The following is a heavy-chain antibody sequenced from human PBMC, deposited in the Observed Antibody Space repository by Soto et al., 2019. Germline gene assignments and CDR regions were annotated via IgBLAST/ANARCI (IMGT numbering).Heavy chain of an antibody. CDR3: VMVDNYVTPTPQDV. Sequence: QVQLVQSGDEVKKPGASVKVSCKASGYIFVNYGIAWVRQAPGQGLEWMGWISPYTGNTHSATQVQGRLTMTTDTSTSTAYMDLGSLTSDDTAVYYCVMVDNYVTPTPQDVWGQGTTVTVCS. CDR2: ISPYTGNT. J-gene: IGHJ6*02. V-gene: IGHV1-18*01. D-gene: IGHD3-16*01. CDR1: GYIFVNYG.